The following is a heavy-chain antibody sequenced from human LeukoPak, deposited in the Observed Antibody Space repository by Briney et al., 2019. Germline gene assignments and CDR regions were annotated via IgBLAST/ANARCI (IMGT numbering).Heavy chain of an antibody. D-gene: IGHD6-13*01. CDR1: GFPSSSYS. V-gene: IGHV3-7*03. CDR2: IKPDGTTK. Sequence: PGGSLRLSCAASGFPSSSYSMTWVRQAPGKGLEWVANIKPDGTTKFYVDSVKGRFTISRDNALNSLYLQMNSPRAEDTAIYYCARSIPYGTTWYGRSDYWGQGTLVTVSS. CDR3: ARSIPYGTTWYGRSDY. J-gene: IGHJ4*02.